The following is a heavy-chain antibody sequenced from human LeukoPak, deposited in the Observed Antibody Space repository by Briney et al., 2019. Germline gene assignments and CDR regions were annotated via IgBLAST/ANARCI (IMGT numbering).Heavy chain of an antibody. J-gene: IGHJ4*02. D-gene: IGHD3-22*01. V-gene: IGHV1-18*01. CDR3: AILYDSSGYYDY. CDR1: GYTFTSYG. Sequence: ASVKVSCKASGYTFTSYGISWVRQAPGQGLEWMGWISAYNGNTNYAQKLQGRVTMTTDTSTSTAYMELRSLRSGDTAVYYCAILYDSSGYYDYWGQGTLVTVSS. CDR2: ISAYNGNT.